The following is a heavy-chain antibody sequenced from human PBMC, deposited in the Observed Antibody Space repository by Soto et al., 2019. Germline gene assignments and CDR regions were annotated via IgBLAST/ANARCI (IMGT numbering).Heavy chain of an antibody. CDR1: GGSISSGGYY. V-gene: IGHV4-31*03. D-gene: IGHD3-9*01. CDR3: ARSGPPTTRYPSN. J-gene: IGHJ4*02. Sequence: SETLSLTCTVSGGSISSGGYYWSWIRQHPGKGLEWIGYIYYSGSTYYNPSLKSRVTISVDTSKNQFSLKLSSVTAADTAVYYCARSGPPTTRYPSNWGQGTLVTVSS. CDR2: IYYSGST.